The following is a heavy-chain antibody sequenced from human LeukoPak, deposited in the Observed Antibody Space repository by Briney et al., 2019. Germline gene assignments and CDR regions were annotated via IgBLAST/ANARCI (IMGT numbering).Heavy chain of an antibody. D-gene: IGHD3-3*01. CDR1: GGSISSSSYY. Sequence: PSETLSLTCTVSGGSISSSSYYWGWIRQPPGKGLEWIGSIYYSGSTYYNPSLKSRVTISVDTSKNQFSLKLSSVTAADTAVYYCARAQTFGVVIIPNWFDPWGQGTLVTVSS. CDR3: ARAQTFGVVIIPNWFDP. V-gene: IGHV4-39*07. J-gene: IGHJ5*02. CDR2: IYYSGST.